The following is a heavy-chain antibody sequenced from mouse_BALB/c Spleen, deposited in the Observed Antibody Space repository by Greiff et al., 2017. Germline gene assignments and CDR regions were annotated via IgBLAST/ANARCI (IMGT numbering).Heavy chain of an antibody. CDR1: GYTFTSYT. CDR2: INPSSGYT. J-gene: IGHJ4*01. Sequence: QVQLQQSGAELARPGASVKMSCKASGYTFTSYTMHWVKQRPGQGLEWIGYINPSSGYTNYNQKFKDKATLTADKSSSTAYMQLSSLTSEDSAVYYCARRGDYLKGYAMDYWGQGTSVTVSS. CDR3: ARRGDYLKGYAMDY. V-gene: IGHV1-4*01. D-gene: IGHD2-13*01.